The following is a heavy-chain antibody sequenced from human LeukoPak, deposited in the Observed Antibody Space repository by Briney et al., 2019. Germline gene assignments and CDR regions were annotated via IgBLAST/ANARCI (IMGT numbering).Heavy chain of an antibody. CDR2: ISGSGGST. CDR1: GFTFSSYG. D-gene: IGHD2-8*02. V-gene: IGHV3-23*01. CDR3: AKDWAGILDFDY. J-gene: IGHJ4*02. Sequence: PGGTLRLSCAASGFTFSSYGMSWVRQAPGKGLEWVSAISGSGGSTYYADSVKGRFTISRDNSKNTLYLQMNSLRAEDTAVYYCAKDWAGILDFDYWGQGTLVTVSS.